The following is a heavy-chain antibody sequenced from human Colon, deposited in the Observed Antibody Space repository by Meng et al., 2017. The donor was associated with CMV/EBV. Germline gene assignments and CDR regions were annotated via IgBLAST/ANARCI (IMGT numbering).Heavy chain of an antibody. V-gene: IGHV3-43*01. CDR1: GFTFDDYT. CDR2: ISWDGGST. CDR3: AKDISRYCSSTSCSDYFDY. Sequence: GGSLRLSCAASGFTFDDYTMHWVRQAPGKGLEWVSLISWDGGSTYYADSVKGRFTISRDNSKNSLYLQMNSLRTEDTALYYCAKDISRYCSSTSCSDYFDYWGQGTLVTVSS. J-gene: IGHJ4*02. D-gene: IGHD2-2*01.